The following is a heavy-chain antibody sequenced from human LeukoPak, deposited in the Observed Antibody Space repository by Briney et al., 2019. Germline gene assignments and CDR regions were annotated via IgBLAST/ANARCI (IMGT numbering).Heavy chain of an antibody. V-gene: IGHV3-48*03. J-gene: IGHJ4*02. CDR2: ISSSGSNI. Sequence: GGSLRLSCAASGFTFSSYEMNWVRQAPGKGLEWVSYISSSGSNIDYADYVKGRFTISRDNAKNSLYLQMNSLRADDTAIYYCAREGSNSGFFDWGQGTLVTVSS. CDR1: GFTFSSYE. D-gene: IGHD3-22*01. CDR3: AREGSNSGFFD.